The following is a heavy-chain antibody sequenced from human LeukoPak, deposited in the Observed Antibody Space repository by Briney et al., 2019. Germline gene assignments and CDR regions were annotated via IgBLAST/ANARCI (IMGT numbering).Heavy chain of an antibody. CDR3: ARTQAGSGYTLTGPLFDY. Sequence: SETLSLTCTVSGGSISSGDYYWSWIRQPPGKGLEWIGYIYYSGSTYYNPSLKSRVTIPVDTSKNQFSLKLSSVTAADTAVYYCARTQAGSGYTLTGPLFDYWGQGTLVTVSS. D-gene: IGHD3-10*01. V-gene: IGHV4-30-4*01. CDR1: GGSISSGDYY. CDR2: IYYSGST. J-gene: IGHJ4*02.